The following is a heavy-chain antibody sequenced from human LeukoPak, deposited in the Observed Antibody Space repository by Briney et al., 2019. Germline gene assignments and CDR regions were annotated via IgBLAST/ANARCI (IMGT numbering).Heavy chain of an antibody. V-gene: IGHV4-34*01. J-gene: IGHJ5*02. CDR3: ARGYSRSWYQAVVYIWLDP. D-gene: IGHD6-13*01. Sequence: SETLSLTCAVYGGSFIGYHWNWIRQTPEKGLEWIGEINHRGHTNYNPSLKSRVTISVDTSKNQFSLNLTSVTAADTAVYYCARGYSRSWYQAVVYIWLDPWGQGTLVTVSS. CDR2: INHRGHT. CDR1: GGSFIGYH.